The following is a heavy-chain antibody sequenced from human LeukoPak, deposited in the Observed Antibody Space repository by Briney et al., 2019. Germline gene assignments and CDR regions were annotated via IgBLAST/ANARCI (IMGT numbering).Heavy chain of an antibody. CDR1: GGSISSYY. CDR2: IYYSGST. D-gene: IGHD3-10*01. Sequence: SETLSLTCTVSGGSISSYYWSWIRQPPGKGLEWIGYIYYSGSTNYNPSLKSRVTISVDTSKNQFSLKLSSVTAADTAAYYCATTFGGGAFDIWGQGTMVTVSS. J-gene: IGHJ3*02. CDR3: ATTFGGGAFDI. V-gene: IGHV4-59*01.